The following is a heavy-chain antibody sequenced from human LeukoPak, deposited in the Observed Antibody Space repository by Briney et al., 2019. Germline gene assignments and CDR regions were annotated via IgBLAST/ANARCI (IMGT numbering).Heavy chain of an antibody. CDR1: GFTFSTDF. CDR2: ISGDETYT. J-gene: IGHJ4*02. Sequence: GGSLRLSCVASGFTFSTDFMHWIRQPPGEGLMYVSQISGDETYTNYADSVKGRFTISRDNAKNSLYLQMNSLRAEDTAVYYCAREWYYDYVWGSYRQQRWGQGTLVTVSS. D-gene: IGHD3-16*02. V-gene: IGHV3-74*01. CDR3: AREWYYDYVWGSYRQQR.